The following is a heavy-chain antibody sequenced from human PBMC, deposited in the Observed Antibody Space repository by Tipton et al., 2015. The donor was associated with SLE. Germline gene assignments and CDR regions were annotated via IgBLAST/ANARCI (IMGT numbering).Heavy chain of an antibody. J-gene: IGHJ5*02. V-gene: IGHV4-30-4*08. Sequence: TLSLTCNVSGGSISTGDYYWSWIRQPPGKGLEWIGYIYYNGNTYYNPSLKSRVTILVDRSKNQFSLKLSSVTAADTAVYFCVRLTDFWRSGGFDPWGQGTLVTVSS. CDR2: IYYNGNT. CDR3: VRLTDFWRSGGFDP. CDR1: GGSISTGDYY. D-gene: IGHD3-3*01.